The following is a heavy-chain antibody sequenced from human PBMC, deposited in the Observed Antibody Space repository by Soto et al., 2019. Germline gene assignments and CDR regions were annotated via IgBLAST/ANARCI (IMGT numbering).Heavy chain of an antibody. Sequence: GGSLRLSCAASGFTFSNAWMSWVRQAPGKGLEWVGRIKSKTDGGTTDYAAPVKGRFTISRDDSKNTLYLQMNSLTTEDTAVYYCTTDRDYVVVPAARDYWGQGTLVTVTS. CDR1: GFTFSNAW. V-gene: IGHV3-15*01. J-gene: IGHJ4*02. CDR2: IKSKTDGGTT. D-gene: IGHD2-2*01. CDR3: TTDRDYVVVPAARDY.